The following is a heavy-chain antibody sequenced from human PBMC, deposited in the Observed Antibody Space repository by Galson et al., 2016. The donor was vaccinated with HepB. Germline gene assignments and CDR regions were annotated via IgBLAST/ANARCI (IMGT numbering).Heavy chain of an antibody. J-gene: IGHJ4*02. CDR1: GGSISSGGYH. V-gene: IGHV4-31*03. CDR3: ARGGFCRGGSCYSNAYFDY. D-gene: IGHD2-15*01. CDR2: IYYSGNT. Sequence: TLSLTCTVSGGSISSGGYHWSWIRQHPGKGLEWIGYIYYSGNTYYNPSLRSRVSISVDTSNNQFSLKLSSVTAADTAVYYCARGGFCRGGSCYSNAYFDYWGPGTLVTVSS.